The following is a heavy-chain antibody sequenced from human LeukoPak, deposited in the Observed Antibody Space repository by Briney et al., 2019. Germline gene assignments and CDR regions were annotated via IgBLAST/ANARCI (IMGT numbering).Heavy chain of an antibody. CDR1: GYSISSGYY. Sequence: KPSETLSLTCAVSGYSISSGYYWGCIRQPPGKGLELIGSIYHSGSTYYNPSLKSRVTISVDTSKNQFSLKLSSVTAADTAVYYCFGTPGWLQGTSFDYWGQGTLVTVSS. CDR2: IYHSGST. J-gene: IGHJ4*02. V-gene: IGHV4-38-2*01. CDR3: FGTPGWLQGTSFDY. D-gene: IGHD5-24*01.